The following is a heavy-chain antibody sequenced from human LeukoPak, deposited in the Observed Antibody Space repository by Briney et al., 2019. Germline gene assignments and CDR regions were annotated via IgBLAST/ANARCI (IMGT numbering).Heavy chain of an antibody. D-gene: IGHD5-12*01. J-gene: IGHJ5*02. V-gene: IGHV4-4*07. CDR3: ARDRYSGYAWFDP. CDR2: IYTSGSI. Sequence: SETLSLTCTVSGVSINNYYWSWIRQPAGKGLEWIGRIYTSGSINYNPSLKSRVTMSVDTSKNQFSLRLSSVTAADTAVYYCARDRYSGYAWFDPWGQGTLVTVSS. CDR1: GVSINNYY.